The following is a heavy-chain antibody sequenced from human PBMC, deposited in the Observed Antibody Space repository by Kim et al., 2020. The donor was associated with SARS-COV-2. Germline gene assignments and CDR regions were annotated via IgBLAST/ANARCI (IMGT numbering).Heavy chain of an antibody. Sequence: GGSLRLSCAASGFTFSSYAMHWVRQAPGKGLEWVAVISYDGSNKYYADSVKGRFTISRDNSKNTLYLQMNSLRAEDTAVYYCARDYSGYDWGILDYWGQGTLVTVSS. CDR3: ARDYSGYDWGILDY. CDR2: ISYDGSNK. V-gene: IGHV3-30-3*01. CDR1: GFTFSSYA. J-gene: IGHJ4*02. D-gene: IGHD5-12*01.